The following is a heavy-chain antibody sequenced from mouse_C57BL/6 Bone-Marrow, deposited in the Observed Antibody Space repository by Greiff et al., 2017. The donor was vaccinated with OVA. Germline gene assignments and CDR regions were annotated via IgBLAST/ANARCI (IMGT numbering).Heavy chain of an antibody. CDR1: GYTFTSYW. Sequence: QVQLQQPGAELVRPGSSVKLSCKASGYTFTSYWMDWVKQRPGQGLEWIGNIYPSDSETHYNQKFKDKATLTVDKSSSTAYMQLSSLTSEDSAVYYCARVGYPAWFAYWGQGTLVTVSA. CDR3: ARVGYPAWFAY. V-gene: IGHV1-61*01. CDR2: IYPSDSET. J-gene: IGHJ3*01. D-gene: IGHD2-2*01.